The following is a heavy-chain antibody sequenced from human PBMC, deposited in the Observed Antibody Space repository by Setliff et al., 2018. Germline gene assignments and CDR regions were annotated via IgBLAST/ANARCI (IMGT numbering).Heavy chain of an antibody. CDR1: RSTFSGDD. V-gene: IGHV3-48*03. Sequence: TGGSLRLSCAGSRSTFSGDDMNWVRQAPGKGLEWVSSISDSDGSTYYADSVKGRFTISRDNAKNSLYLQMNSLRAEDTAVYYCARKGVMGDYMDVWGQGTTVTVSS. CDR3: ARKGVMGDYMDV. J-gene: IGHJ6*02. D-gene: IGHD3-16*01. CDR2: ISDSDGST.